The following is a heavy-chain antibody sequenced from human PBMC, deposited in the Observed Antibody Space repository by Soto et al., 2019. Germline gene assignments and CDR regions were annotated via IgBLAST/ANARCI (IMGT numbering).Heavy chain of an antibody. CDR1: AFTFSDYY. CDR3: ARTPDCTNGVCSAGFDY. J-gene: IGHJ4*02. V-gene: IGHV3-11*06. CDR2: ISSSSSYT. D-gene: IGHD2-8*01. Sequence: GRSMRLSCAASAFTFSDYYMSWIRQAPGKGPEWVSYISSSSSYTNYADSVKGRFTISRDNAKNSLYLQMNSLRAEDTAVYYCARTPDCTNGVCSAGFDYWGQGTLVTVSS.